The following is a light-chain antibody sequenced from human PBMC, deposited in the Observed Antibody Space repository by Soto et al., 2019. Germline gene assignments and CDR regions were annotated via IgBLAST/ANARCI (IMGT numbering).Light chain of an antibody. J-gene: IGKJ3*01. CDR1: QSVSDSY. CDR2: AS. Sequence: EIELTQSPGTLSLSPGERATLSCRASQSVSDSYLAWYQQKPGQAPRLLIYASSRATGIPDRFSGSGAGTDFTLTISRLDPEDFAVYYCQHYGTSALFGPGTKVDIK. V-gene: IGKV3-20*01. CDR3: QHYGTSAL.